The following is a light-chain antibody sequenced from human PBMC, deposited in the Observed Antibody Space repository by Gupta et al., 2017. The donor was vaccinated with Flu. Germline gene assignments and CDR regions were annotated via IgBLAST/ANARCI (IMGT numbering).Light chain of an antibody. Sequence: VLTQSPATLSLSPGERATLYCKASQSVFTYLAWYQQKPGQAPRLLIYDASNMATGIPARFSGSGSGTDFTLTISSRQAEDSAVYYCQQRSDRPPLTFGGGTKVEIK. CDR1: QSVFTY. CDR3: QQRSDRPPLT. V-gene: IGKV3-11*01. CDR2: DAS. J-gene: IGKJ4*01.